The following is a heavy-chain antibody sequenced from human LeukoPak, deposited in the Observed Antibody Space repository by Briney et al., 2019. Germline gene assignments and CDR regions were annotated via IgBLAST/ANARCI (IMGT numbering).Heavy chain of an antibody. D-gene: IGHD3-16*01. CDR2: IYPDSDA. CDR3: VRQHDYVTNLPHY. Sequence: GESLQISCQGSGYIFTTYWIAWVRPLPGKGLEWMGIIYPDSDARYSPSFQGQVTMSADKSLSTAYLQWSSLKASDTAMYFCVRQHDYVTNLPHYWGQGTLVTVSS. CDR1: GYIFTTYW. J-gene: IGHJ4*02. V-gene: IGHV5-51*01.